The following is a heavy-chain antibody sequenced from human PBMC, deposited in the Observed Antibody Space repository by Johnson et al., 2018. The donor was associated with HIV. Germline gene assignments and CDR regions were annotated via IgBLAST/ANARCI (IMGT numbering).Heavy chain of an antibody. V-gene: IGHV3-30*04. J-gene: IGHJ3*02. CDR3: AEGNHGI. Sequence: QVQLVESGGGVVQPGRSLRLSCAASGFTFSNYAIHWVRQAPGKGLEWVAIISYDGSNKYYADSVKGRFTISRDNSKNTLYLQMNSLRAEDTAVYYCAEGNHGIWGQWTMVTVSS. CDR1: GFTFSNYA. D-gene: IGHD2/OR15-2a*01. CDR2: ISYDGSNK.